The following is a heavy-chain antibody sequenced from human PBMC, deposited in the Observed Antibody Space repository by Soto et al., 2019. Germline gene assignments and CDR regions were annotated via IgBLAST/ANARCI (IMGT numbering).Heavy chain of an antibody. V-gene: IGHV4-39*01. D-gene: IGHD5-18*01. Sequence: QLQLQESGPGLVKPSETLSLTCTVSGGSISSSSYYWGWIRQPPGKGLEWIGSIYYSGSTYYNPSLKSRVTISVDTSKNQFSLKLSSVTAADTAVYYCARHRIQLWLSGFGYWGQGTLVTVSS. CDR3: ARHRIQLWLSGFGY. J-gene: IGHJ4*02. CDR1: GGSISSSSYY. CDR2: IYYSGST.